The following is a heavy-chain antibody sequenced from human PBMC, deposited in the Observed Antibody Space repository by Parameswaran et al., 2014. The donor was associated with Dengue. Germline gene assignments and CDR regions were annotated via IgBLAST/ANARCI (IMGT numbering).Heavy chain of an antibody. Sequence: VRQAPGKGLEWVSSISSSSSYIYYADSVKGRFTISRDNAKNSLYLQMNSLRAEDTAVYYCARDPIYYYDSVVWGQGTLVTVSS. J-gene: IGHJ4*02. D-gene: IGHD3-22*01. CDR2: ISSSSSYI. CDR3: ARDPIYYYDSVV. V-gene: IGHV3-21*01.